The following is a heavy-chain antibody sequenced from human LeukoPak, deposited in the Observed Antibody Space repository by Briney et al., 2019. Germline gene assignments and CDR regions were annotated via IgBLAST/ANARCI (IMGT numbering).Heavy chain of an antibody. V-gene: IGHV1-2*06. CDR3: ARYSSARNAFDI. CDR2: INPNSGGT. CDR1: GYTFTGYY. J-gene: IGHJ3*02. Sequence: ASVKVSCKASGYTFTGYYMHWVRQAPGQGLERMGRINPNSGGTNYAQKFQGRVTMTRDTSISTAYMELSRLRSDDTAVYYCARYSSARNAFDIWGQGTMVTVSS. D-gene: IGHD6-19*01.